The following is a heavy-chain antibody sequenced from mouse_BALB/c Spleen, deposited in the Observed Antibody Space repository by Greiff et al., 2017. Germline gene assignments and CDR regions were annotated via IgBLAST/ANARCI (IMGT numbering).Heavy chain of an antibody. V-gene: IGHV7-3*02. J-gene: IGHJ1*01. CDR1: GFTFTDYY. D-gene: IGHD1-1*01. CDR3: ARDRFITTPFDV. CDR2: IRNKANGYTT. Sequence: EVKLVESGGGLVQPGGSLRLSCATSGFTFTDYYMSWVRQPPGKALEWLGFIRNKANGYTTEYSASVKGRFTISRDNSQSILYLQMNTLRAEDSATYYCARDRFITTPFDVWGAGTTVTVSS.